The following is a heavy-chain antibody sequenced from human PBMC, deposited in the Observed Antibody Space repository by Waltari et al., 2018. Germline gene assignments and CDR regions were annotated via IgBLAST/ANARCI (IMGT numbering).Heavy chain of an antibody. V-gene: IGHV3-74*01. CDR1: GFSFSTYW. CDR2: IKSYGSTT. J-gene: IGHJ6*02. Sequence: EVQLVESRGGLVQPGGSVRLSCAASGFSFSTYWMNWARQAPGVGLVWVSRIKSYGSTTAYADSVKGRFTTSRDNAKNTLYLQMNSLRADDTAVYYCVRSAFLDVWGQGTTVTVSS. CDR3: VRSAFLDV. D-gene: IGHD3-16*01.